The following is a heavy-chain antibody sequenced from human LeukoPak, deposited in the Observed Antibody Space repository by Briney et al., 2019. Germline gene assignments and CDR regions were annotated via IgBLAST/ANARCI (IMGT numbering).Heavy chain of an antibody. CDR1: GYTFTTYG. D-gene: IGHD3-22*01. J-gene: IGHJ5*02. CDR3: ARESGYYDTSGYYYWFDP. V-gene: IGHV1-18*01. CDR2: INTYNGNT. Sequence: ASVKVSCKASGYTFTTYGISWVRQAPGQGLECMGWINTYNGNTNYAQTFQGRVTMTTDTSTSTVYMELRSLRSDDTAVYFCARESGYYDTSGYYYWFDPWGQGTLVTVSS.